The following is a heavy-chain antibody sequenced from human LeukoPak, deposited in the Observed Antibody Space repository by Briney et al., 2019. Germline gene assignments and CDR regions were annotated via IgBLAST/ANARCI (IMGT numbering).Heavy chain of an antibody. V-gene: IGHV3-23*01. CDR1: GFTFSSYG. Sequence: GSLRLSCAASGFTFSSYGMSWVRPAPGKGLEWVSAISGSGGSTYYADSVKGRFTISRDNSKNTLYLQMNSLRAEDTAVYYCAKGGTVTTFHYYYYMDVWGKGTTVTVSS. D-gene: IGHD4-17*01. J-gene: IGHJ6*03. CDR2: ISGSGGST. CDR3: AKGGTVTTFHYYYYMDV.